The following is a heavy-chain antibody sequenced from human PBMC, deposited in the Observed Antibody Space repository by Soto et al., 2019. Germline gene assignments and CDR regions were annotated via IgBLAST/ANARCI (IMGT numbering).Heavy chain of an antibody. V-gene: IGHV1-8*01. CDR1: GYTFTSYD. J-gene: IGHJ5*02. CDR2: MDPNSGNT. CDR3: ARNYDFWSGYYTRWFDP. Sequence: ASVKVSCKASGYTFTSYDINWVRQATGQGLEWMGWMDPNSGNTGYAQKFQGRVTMTRNTSISTAYMELSSLRSEDTAVYYCARNYDFWSGYYTRWFDPWGQGTLVTVSS. D-gene: IGHD3-3*01.